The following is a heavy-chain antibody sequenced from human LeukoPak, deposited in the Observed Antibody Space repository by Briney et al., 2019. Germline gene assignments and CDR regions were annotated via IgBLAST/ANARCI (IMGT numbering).Heavy chain of an antibody. Sequence: GGSLRLSCAASGLTFNNFAMSWVRQAPGKGLESVLVISGTGDNTYYADSAKGRFTISRDNSQNTLYLQMNSLRDEDTAVYFCARDLYPTVVTPWNFDYWGQGTLVTVSS. D-gene: IGHD4-23*01. CDR1: GLTFNNFA. CDR3: ARDLYPTVVTPWNFDY. CDR2: ISGTGDNT. V-gene: IGHV3-23*01. J-gene: IGHJ4*02.